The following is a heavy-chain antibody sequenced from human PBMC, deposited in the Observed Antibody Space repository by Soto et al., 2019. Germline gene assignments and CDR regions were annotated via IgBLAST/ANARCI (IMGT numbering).Heavy chain of an antibody. V-gene: IGHV1-58*01. CDR1: GFTFTSSA. CDR3: AAYYDFSSGYLNYYYYGMDV. J-gene: IGHJ6*02. CDR2: IVVGSGNT. Sequence: GPSVKVSCKASGFTFTSSAVQWVRQARGQRLEWIGWIVVGSGNTNYAQKFQERVTITRDMSTSTAYMELSSLRSEDTAVYYCAAYYDFSSGYLNYYYYGMDVWGQGTTVTVSS. D-gene: IGHD3-3*01.